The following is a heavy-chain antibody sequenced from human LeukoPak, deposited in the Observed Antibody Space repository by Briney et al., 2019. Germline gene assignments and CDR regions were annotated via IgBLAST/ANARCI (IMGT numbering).Heavy chain of an antibody. CDR3: ATRDH. J-gene: IGHJ5*02. V-gene: IGHV4-4*02. Sequence: PSETLSLTCAVSGGSISSSNCWSWVRQPPGKGLEWIGEISHSGSANYNPSLKSRVTISVDMSTNQFSLKLSSVTAADTAVYYCATRDHWGQGTLVTVSS. CDR1: GGSISSSNC. CDR2: ISHSGSA.